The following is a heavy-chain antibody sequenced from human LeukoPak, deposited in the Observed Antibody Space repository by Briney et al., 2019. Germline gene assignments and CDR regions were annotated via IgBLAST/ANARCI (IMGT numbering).Heavy chain of an antibody. CDR1: GFTFSNYW. Sequence: PGGSLRLSCAASGFTFSNYWMGWVRQAPGKGLEWVASIKQDGSDKYYVDSVKGRFTISRDNAKKSLYLQMNSLRAEDTAVYFCARDMIILQSWGQGTLVTVSS. V-gene: IGHV3-7*04. CDR2: IKQDGSDK. D-gene: IGHD3-16*01. J-gene: IGHJ5*02. CDR3: ARDMIILQS.